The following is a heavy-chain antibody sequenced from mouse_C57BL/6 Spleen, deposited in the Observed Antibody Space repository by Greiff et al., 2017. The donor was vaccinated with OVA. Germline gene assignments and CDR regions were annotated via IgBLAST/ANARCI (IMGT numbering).Heavy chain of an antibody. Sequence: EVQLVESGGGLVKPGGSLKLSCAASGFTFSSYAMSWVRQTPEKRLEWVATISDGGSYTYYPDNVKGRFTISRDNAKNNLYLQMSHLKSEDTAMYYCARGWDFDYWGQGTTLTVSS. V-gene: IGHV5-4*01. CDR2: ISDGGSYT. J-gene: IGHJ2*01. CDR3: ARGWDFDY. CDR1: GFTFSSYA. D-gene: IGHD4-1*01.